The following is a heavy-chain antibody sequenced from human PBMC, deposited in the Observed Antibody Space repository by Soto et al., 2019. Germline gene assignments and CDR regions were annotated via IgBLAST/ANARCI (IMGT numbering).Heavy chain of an antibody. CDR2: ISYDGSNK. J-gene: IGHJ4*02. V-gene: IGHV3-30*18. CDR3: AKEGAAGFGDYDY. CDR1: GFTFSSYG. Sequence: QVQLVESGGGVVQPGRSLRLSCAASGFTFSSYGMHWVRQAPGKGLEWVAVISYDGSNKYYADSVKGRFTISRDNSKNTLYVQMNSLRAEDTAVYYCAKEGAAGFGDYDYWGQGTLVTVSS. D-gene: IGHD6-13*01.